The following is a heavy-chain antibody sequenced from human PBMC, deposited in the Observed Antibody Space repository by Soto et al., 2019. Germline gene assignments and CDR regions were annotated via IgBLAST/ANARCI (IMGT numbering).Heavy chain of an antibody. CDR1: GFTFNNYA. J-gene: IGHJ4*02. D-gene: IGHD4-17*01. CDR2: ISGSGGST. V-gene: IGHV3-23*01. Sequence: EVQLLESGGGLVQPGGSLRLSCAASGFTFNNYAMSWVRQAPGKGLEWVSGISGSGGSTYYADSVKGRFTISRDNSKNTLYLQMNSLRAEDTAVYHCAKTHVGDYGYSDYWGQGTLVTVSS. CDR3: AKTHVGDYGYSDY.